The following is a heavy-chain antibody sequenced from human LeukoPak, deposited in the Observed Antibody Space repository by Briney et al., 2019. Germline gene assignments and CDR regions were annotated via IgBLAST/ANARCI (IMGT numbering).Heavy chain of an antibody. CDR3: ARAGSSTIFGVVTKPYYFDY. V-gene: IGHV4-59*01. D-gene: IGHD3-3*01. Sequence: PSETLSLTCTVSGGSISSYYWSWIRQPPGKGLEWIGYIYYSGSTNYNPSLKSRVTISVDTSKNQFPLKLSSVTAADTAVYYCARAGSSTIFGVVTKPYYFDYWGQGTLVTVSS. J-gene: IGHJ4*02. CDR2: IYYSGST. CDR1: GGSISSYY.